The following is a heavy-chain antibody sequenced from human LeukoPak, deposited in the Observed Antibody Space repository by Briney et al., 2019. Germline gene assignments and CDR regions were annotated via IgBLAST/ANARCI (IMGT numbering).Heavy chain of an antibody. CDR2: INHSGST. Sequence: PSETLSLTCAVHGGSFSGYYWSWIRQPPGKGLEWIGEINHSGSTNYNPSLKSRVTISVDTSKNQFSLKLSSVTAADTAVYYCARGSYDSWSGYPIYIDYWGQGTLVTVSS. V-gene: IGHV4-34*01. J-gene: IGHJ4*02. CDR1: GGSFSGYY. CDR3: ARGSYDSWSGYPIYIDY. D-gene: IGHD3-3*01.